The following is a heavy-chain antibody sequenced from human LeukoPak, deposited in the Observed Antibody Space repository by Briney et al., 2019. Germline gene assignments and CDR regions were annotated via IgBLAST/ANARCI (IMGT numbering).Heavy chain of an antibody. J-gene: IGHJ4*02. CDR2: IKEDGTRK. CDR3: ARSETSFDY. V-gene: IGHV3-7*01. Sequence: GGSLRLSCAASGFTFSSHWMTWVRQAPGKGLEWVANIKEDGTRKNYMDSVKGRFTISRDNAKSSLYLHMNSLRADDTAVYYCARSETSFDYWGQGTLVTVSS. CDR1: GFTFSSHW.